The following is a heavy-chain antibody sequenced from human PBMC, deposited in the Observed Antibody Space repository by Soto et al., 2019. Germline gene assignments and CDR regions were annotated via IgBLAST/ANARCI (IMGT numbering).Heavy chain of an antibody. CDR1: GYSFAGYW. D-gene: IGHD3-22*01. Sequence: GESLKISCKGSGYSFAGYWITWVRQKPGKGLEWMGRIDPSDSQTYYSPSFRGHVTISVTKSITTVFLQWSSLRASGTAMYYCARQIYDSDTGPNFQYYFDSWGQGTPVTVSS. V-gene: IGHV5-10-1*01. CDR2: IDPSDSQT. CDR3: ARQIYDSDTGPNFQYYFDS. J-gene: IGHJ4*02.